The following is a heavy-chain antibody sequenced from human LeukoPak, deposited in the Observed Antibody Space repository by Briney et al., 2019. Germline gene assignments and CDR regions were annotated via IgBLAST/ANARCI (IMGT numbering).Heavy chain of an antibody. CDR2: IAYDGSNK. D-gene: IGHD6-19*01. CDR3: AKVPMDAGWLVLDY. V-gene: IGHV3-30*04. Sequence: GGSLRLSCAASGFTFSSYAMHWVRQAPGKGLEWVAVIAYDGSNKYYADSVKGRFTISRDNSKNTLYLQMNSLRAEDTAVYYCAKVPMDAGWLVLDYWGQGTLVTVSS. J-gene: IGHJ4*02. CDR1: GFTFSSYA.